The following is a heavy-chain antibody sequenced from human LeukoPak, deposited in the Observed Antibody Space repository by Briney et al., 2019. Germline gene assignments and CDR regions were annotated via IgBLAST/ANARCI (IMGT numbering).Heavy chain of an antibody. CDR1: GFTFRSYA. Sequence: GRSLRLSCAASGFTFRSYAMHWVRQAPGKGLEWVAVMSYDGSKKYHSDSVKGRFTISRDNSKNTLFLQMNSLREEDTAVYYCARDPIEWEPYRHYGMDVWGQGTTVTVSS. CDR2: MSYDGSKK. D-gene: IGHD1-26*01. J-gene: IGHJ6*02. V-gene: IGHV3-30-3*01. CDR3: ARDPIEWEPYRHYGMDV.